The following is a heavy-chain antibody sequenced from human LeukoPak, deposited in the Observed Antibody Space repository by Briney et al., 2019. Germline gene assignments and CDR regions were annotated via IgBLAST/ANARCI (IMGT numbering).Heavy chain of an antibody. V-gene: IGHV1-18*01. CDR3: ARVAPNRRYCSGGSCLSYFDY. CDR2: ISGYNGNT. Sequence: ASVKVSCKASRGTFSSYTICWVRQAPGQGLEWMGWISGYNGNTNYAQKLQGRVIMTADTSTSTAYMELRSLRADDTAMYYCARVAPNRRYCSGGSCLSYFDYWGQGTLVTVSS. D-gene: IGHD2-15*01. J-gene: IGHJ4*02. CDR1: RGTFSSYT.